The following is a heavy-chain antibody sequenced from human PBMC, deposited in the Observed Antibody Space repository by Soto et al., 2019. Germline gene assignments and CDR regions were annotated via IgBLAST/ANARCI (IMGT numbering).Heavy chain of an antibody. CDR3: VRDALSIEAGAATGRNWFDP. CDR1: GFTFSYYT. CDR2: ISYDGSDK. Sequence: QVQLMESGGGVVQPGRSLRLSCAACGFTFSYYTMHWVRQAPGKGLEWVALISYDGSDKYYADSVKGRFTISRDNSKNTVFLQMNSLRAEDTALYYCVRDALSIEAGAATGRNWFDPWGQGALVTVSS. V-gene: IGHV3-30-3*01. D-gene: IGHD6-13*01. J-gene: IGHJ5*02.